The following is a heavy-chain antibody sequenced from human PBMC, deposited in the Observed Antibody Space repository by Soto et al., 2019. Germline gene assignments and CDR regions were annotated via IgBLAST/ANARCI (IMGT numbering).Heavy chain of an antibody. CDR3: AREGTRYYDSSGYFLDY. CDR2: IWYDGSNK. V-gene: IGHV3-33*01. CDR1: GFTFSSYV. D-gene: IGHD3-22*01. J-gene: IGHJ4*02. Sequence: TGGSLRLSCAASGFTFSSYVMHWVRQAPGKGLEWVAVIWYDGSNKYYADSVKGRFTISRDNSKNTLYLQMNSLRAEDTAVYYCAREGTRYYDSSGYFLDYWGQGTLVTVSS.